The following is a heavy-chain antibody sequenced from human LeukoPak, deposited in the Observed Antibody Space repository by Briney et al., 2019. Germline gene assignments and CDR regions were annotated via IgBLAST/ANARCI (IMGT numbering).Heavy chain of an antibody. J-gene: IGHJ3*02. V-gene: IGHV3-48*02. CDR2: ISRSSSTI. CDR3: ARDSASGSYRHAFDI. CDR1: GFTFSNYG. D-gene: IGHD1-26*01. Sequence: GGSLRLSCAASGFTFSNYGMHWVRQAPGKGLEWVSYISRSSSTISYADSVKGRFTISRDNAKNSLYLQMNSLRDEDTAVYYCARDSASGSYRHAFDIWGQGTMVTVSS.